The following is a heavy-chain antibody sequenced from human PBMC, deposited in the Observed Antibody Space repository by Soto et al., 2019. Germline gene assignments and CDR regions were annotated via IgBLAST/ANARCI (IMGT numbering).Heavy chain of an antibody. Sequence: EVQLLESGGDLVQPGGSLRLSCAASGFTFGSYDMTWVRQATGKGLEWVSTISATGGSTFYADSVKGRFTISRDNSKNTLYLQMNSLRAEDTAIYYCAKDLSSYYYFDFWGQGTLVTVSS. CDR3: AKDLSSYYYFDF. D-gene: IGHD2-15*01. V-gene: IGHV3-23*01. J-gene: IGHJ4*02. CDR1: GFTFGSYD. CDR2: ISATGGST.